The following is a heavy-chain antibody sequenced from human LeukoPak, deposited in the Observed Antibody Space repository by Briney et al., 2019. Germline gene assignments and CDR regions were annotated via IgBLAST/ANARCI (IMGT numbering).Heavy chain of an antibody. CDR2: IDTNSGGT. D-gene: IGHD2-15*01. V-gene: IGHV1-2*02. CDR3: ASEAYRSGGSCSLHRVAS. CDR1: GYTFTAYY. Sequence: GASVKVSCKASGYTFTAYYMHWVRQAPGQGLEWMGWIDTNSGGTNYAQKFQGRVTITRDTFIGTAYMELSSLISDDTAVYYCASEAYRSGGSCSLHRVASWGQGTLVTVSS. J-gene: IGHJ4*02.